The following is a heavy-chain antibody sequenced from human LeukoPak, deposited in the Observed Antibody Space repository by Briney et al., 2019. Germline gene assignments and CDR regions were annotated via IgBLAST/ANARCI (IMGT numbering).Heavy chain of an antibody. CDR3: ARGPITTGRDWFDP. CDR1: GYTLTELS. Sequence: GASVNVSCKVSGYTLTELSMHWVRQAPGKGLEWMGGFDPEDGETIYAQKFQGRVTMTEDTSTDTAYMELSSLRSEDTAVYYCARGPITTGRDWFDPWGQGTLVIVSS. CDR2: FDPEDGET. V-gene: IGHV1-24*01. J-gene: IGHJ5*02. D-gene: IGHD1-1*01.